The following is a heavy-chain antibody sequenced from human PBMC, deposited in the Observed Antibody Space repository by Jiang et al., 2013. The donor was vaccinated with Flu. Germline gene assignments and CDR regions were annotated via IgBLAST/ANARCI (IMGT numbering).Heavy chain of an antibody. CDR3: ARRYNGGSLLV. Sequence: LLKPSETLSLTCAVYGGSFSGYYWSWIRQPPGKGLEWIGEINHSGSTNYNPSLKSRVTISVDTSKNQFSLKLSSVTAADTAVYYCARRYNGGSLLVWGQGTLVTVSS. CDR2: INHSGST. CDR1: GGSFSGYY. D-gene: IGHD2-15*01. J-gene: IGHJ4*02. V-gene: IGHV4-34*01.